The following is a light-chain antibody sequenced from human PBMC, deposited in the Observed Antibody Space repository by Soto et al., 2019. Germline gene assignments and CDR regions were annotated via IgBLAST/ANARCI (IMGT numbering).Light chain of an antibody. J-gene: IGKJ4*01. CDR1: QSVFYSSNNENY. CDR2: WAS. CDR3: QQYYSTPLT. Sequence: DIVMTQSPDSLAVSLGERATINCRSSQSVFYSSNNENYLAWYQQKAGQPPKLLIYWASTRESGVPDRFSGSGSGTDFTLSISSLQAEDVAVYYCQQYYSTPLTFGGGTKVDIK. V-gene: IGKV4-1*01.